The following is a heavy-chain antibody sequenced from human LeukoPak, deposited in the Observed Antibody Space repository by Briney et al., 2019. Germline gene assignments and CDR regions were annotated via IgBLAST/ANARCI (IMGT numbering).Heavy chain of an antibody. D-gene: IGHD3-16*02. CDR1: GFTFSSYS. J-gene: IGHJ3*02. Sequence: GGSLRLSCAASGFTFSSYSMNWVRQAPGKGLEWVSYISSSGRSIYYADSVKGRFTISRHNAKNSLYLQMNSLRAEDTAVYYCARVPAGVIGMKDAFDIWGQGTMVTVSS. CDR2: ISSSGRSI. V-gene: IGHV3-21*05. CDR3: ARVPAGVIGMKDAFDI.